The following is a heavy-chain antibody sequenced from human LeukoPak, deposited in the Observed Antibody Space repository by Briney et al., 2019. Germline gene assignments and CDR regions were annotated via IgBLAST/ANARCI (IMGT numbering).Heavy chain of an antibody. CDR3: ARAVSGRFDY. CDR1: GGSMSPYH. D-gene: IGHD6-19*01. J-gene: IGHJ4*02. Sequence: SETLSLTRTVSGGSMSPYHWGWIRQPPGKGLEWTGYIYYSGSTNYNPSLNSRVTISVNTSKNQFSLRLSSVTAADTAIYYCARAVSGRFDYWGQGTLVTVSS. CDR2: IYYSGST. V-gene: IGHV4-59*08.